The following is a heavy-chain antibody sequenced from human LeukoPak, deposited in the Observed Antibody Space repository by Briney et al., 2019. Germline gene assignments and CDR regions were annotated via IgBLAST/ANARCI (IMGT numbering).Heavy chain of an antibody. CDR3: ARGGRDFDY. Sequence: SETLSLTCTVSGGSISSYYWSWIRQPPGKELEWIGYIYYSGSTNYNPSLKSRVTISVDTSKNQFSLKLSSVTAADTAVYYCARGGRDFDYWGQGTLVTVSS. CDR2: IYYSGST. J-gene: IGHJ4*02. CDR1: GGSISSYY. V-gene: IGHV4-59*01.